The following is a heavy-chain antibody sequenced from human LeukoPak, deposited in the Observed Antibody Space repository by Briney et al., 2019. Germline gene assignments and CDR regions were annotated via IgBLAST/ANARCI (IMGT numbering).Heavy chain of an antibody. J-gene: IGHJ5*02. V-gene: IGHV4-61*01. CDR1: GYSISSGYY. Sequence: SETLSLTCTVSGYSISSGYYWGWIRQPPGKGLEWIGYIFYSGSTNYNPPLKSRVTISVDTSKNQFSLKLSSVTAADTAVYYCARVFSYPLRAPFDPWGQGTLVTVSS. CDR3: ARVFSYPLRAPFDP. CDR2: IFYSGST. D-gene: IGHD3-3*01.